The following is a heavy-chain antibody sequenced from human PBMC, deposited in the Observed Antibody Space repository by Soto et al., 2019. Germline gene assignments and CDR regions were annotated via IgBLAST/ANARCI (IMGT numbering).Heavy chain of an antibody. CDR3: ARVAYSSSWYRWFDP. CDR1: GGTFSSYT. J-gene: IGHJ5*02. V-gene: IGHV1-69*02. CDR2: IIPILGIA. Sequence: QVQLVQSGAEVKKPGSSVKVSCKASGGTFSSYTISWVRQAPGRGLEWMGRIIPILGIANYAQKFQGRVTITADKSTSTAYMELSSLRSEDTAVYYCARVAYSSSWYRWFDPWGQGTLVTVSS. D-gene: IGHD6-13*01.